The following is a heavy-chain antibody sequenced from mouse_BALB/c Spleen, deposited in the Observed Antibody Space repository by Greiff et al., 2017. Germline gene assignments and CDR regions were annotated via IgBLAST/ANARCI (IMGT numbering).Heavy chain of an antibody. CDR2: ISYSGST. J-gene: IGHJ3*01. D-gene: IGHD2-1*01. CDR3: AREDFSYGNSAWFAY. Sequence: EVQLQESGPGLVKPSQSLSLTCTVTGYSITSDYAWNWIRQLPGNKLEWMGYISYSGSTSYNPSLKSRISITRDTSKNQFFLQLNSVTTEDTATYYCAREDFSYGNSAWFAYWGQGTLVTVSA. CDR1: GYSITSDYA. V-gene: IGHV3-2*02.